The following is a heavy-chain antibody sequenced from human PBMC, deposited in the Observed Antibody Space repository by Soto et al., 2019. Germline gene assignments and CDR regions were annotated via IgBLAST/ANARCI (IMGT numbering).Heavy chain of an antibody. CDR1: GGSISSSDHY. CDR3: ARHNYGVDV. J-gene: IGHJ6*02. CDR2: MYYSGST. V-gene: IGHV4-39*01. Sequence: SETLSLTCTVSGGSISSSDHYWGWIRQPPGRGLEWIGSMYYSGSTYYNPPLESRVTISIDTSRNQFSLKLTSVTAADTAVYFCARHNYGVDVWGQGTTVTVSS.